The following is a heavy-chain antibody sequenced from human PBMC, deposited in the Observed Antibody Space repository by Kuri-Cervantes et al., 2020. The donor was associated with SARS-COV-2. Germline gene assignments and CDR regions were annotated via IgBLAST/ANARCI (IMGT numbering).Heavy chain of an antibody. V-gene: IGHV3-30-3*01. J-gene: IGHJ4*02. CDR1: GFTFSRYV. CDR3: AKGPGSGWYYFDY. CDR2: ISHDGSTK. Sequence: GGSLRLSCAASGFTFSRYVLHWVRQAPGKGLQWVASISHDGSTKFYADSVKGRFTISRDNSKNTLYLQMNSLRAEDTAVYYCAKGPGSGWYYFDYWGQGTLVTVSS. D-gene: IGHD6-19*01.